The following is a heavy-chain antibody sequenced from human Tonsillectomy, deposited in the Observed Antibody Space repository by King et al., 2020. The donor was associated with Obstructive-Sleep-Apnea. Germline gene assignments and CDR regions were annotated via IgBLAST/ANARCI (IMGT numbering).Heavy chain of an antibody. CDR3: TTEVPYYDTSVQNDAFDI. Sequence: VQLVESGGGLVKPGGSLRLSCAASGFTFSNAWMSWVRQAPGKGLEWVGRIKSKTDGGTTDYAAPVKGRFTISRDDSKNTLYLQMNSLKTEDTAVYSCTTEVPYYDTSVQNDAFDIWGQGTMVTVSS. CDR2: IKSKTDGGTT. CDR1: GFTFSNAW. J-gene: IGHJ3*02. D-gene: IGHD3-22*01. V-gene: IGHV3-15*01.